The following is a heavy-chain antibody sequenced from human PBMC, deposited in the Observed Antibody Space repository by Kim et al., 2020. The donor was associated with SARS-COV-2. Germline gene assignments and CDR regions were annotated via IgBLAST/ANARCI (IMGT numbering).Heavy chain of an antibody. D-gene: IGHD6-13*01. Sequence: SETLSLTCTVSGGSVSSGSYYWSWIRQPPGKGLEWIGYIYYSGSTNYNPSLKSRVTISVDTSKNQFSLKLSSVTAADTAVYYCAREGSDSIYSSSWGWFDPCGQGTLVTVSS. J-gene: IGHJ5*02. V-gene: IGHV4-61*01. CDR1: GGSVSSGSYY. CDR3: AREGSDSIYSSSWGWFDP. CDR2: IYYSGST.